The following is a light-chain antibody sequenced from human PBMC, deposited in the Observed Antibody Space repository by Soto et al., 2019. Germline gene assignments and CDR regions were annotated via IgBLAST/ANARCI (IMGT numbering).Light chain of an antibody. Sequence: AIQMTQSPSSLSASVGDRVTLTCRASQGIENDVAWYQQKAGKAPKLLIYAASSLQSGVPSRFSGSGSGTDFTLTIGSLQPEDFATYYCLQDYSYPYTFGQGTKLEIK. V-gene: IGKV1-6*01. J-gene: IGKJ2*01. CDR2: AAS. CDR3: LQDYSYPYT. CDR1: QGIEND.